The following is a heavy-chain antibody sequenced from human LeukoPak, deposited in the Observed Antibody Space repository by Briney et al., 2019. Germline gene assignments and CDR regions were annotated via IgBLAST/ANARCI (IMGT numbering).Heavy chain of an antibody. D-gene: IGHD4-17*01. CDR3: ARADYGDYGVDY. V-gene: IGHV3-21*01. Sequence: GGSLRLSCAGSGFAFSSSNLNWFQAPGKGLEWVSSITSDAYIYYADSLKGRFSISRDNAKNSVYLQMISLTDEDTAVYYCARADYGDYGVDYWGQGTLVTVSS. CDR1: GFAFSSSN. CDR2: ITSDAYI. J-gene: IGHJ4*02.